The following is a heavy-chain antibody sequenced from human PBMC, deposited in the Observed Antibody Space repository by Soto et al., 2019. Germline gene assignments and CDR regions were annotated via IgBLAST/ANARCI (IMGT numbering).Heavy chain of an antibody. CDR3: ARGPRAPPPHDYGMDV. V-gene: IGHV3-23*01. J-gene: IGHJ6*02. CDR1: GFTFSSHV. Sequence: EVQLLESGGGLVQPGGSLRLCWAASGFTFSSHVMNWVRQAPGKGLEWVAAISGGGGTTYYGDSVEGRFTMSRDNSKNTLYLQMNSLRADDTAVYYCARGPRAPPPHDYGMDVWGQGTTVTVSS. CDR2: ISGGGGTT.